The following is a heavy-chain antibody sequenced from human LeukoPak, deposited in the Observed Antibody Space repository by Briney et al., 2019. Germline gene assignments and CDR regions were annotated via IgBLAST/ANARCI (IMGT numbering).Heavy chain of an antibody. Sequence: SETLPLTCAVYGGSFSGYYWSWIRQPPGKGLEWIGEINHSGSTNYNPSLKSRVTISVDTSKNQFSLKLSSVTAADTAVYYCATLSRDGYNFDFDYWGQGTLVTVSS. CDR2: INHSGST. J-gene: IGHJ4*02. D-gene: IGHD5-24*01. CDR1: GGSFSGYY. CDR3: ATLSRDGYNFDFDY. V-gene: IGHV4-34*01.